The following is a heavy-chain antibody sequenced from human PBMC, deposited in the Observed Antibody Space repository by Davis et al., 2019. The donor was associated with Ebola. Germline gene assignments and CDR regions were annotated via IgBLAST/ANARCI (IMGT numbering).Heavy chain of an antibody. CDR2: MLHDGSEK. V-gene: IGHV3-7*01. J-gene: IGHJ4*02. CDR3: ARDKYWNIDY. Sequence: GESLKISCAASGFTFSESWMAWVRQAPGKRLEWLANMLHDGSEKYSAGPVTGRFTISRDNARNSFYLLMNRLRVEDTAIYYCARDKYWNIDYWGQGILFTVSS. D-gene: IGHD1/OR15-1a*01. CDR1: GFTFSESW.